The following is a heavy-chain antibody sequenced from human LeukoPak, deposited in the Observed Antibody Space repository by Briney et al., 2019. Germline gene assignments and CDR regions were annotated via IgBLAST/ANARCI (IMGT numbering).Heavy chain of an antibody. Sequence: SETLCLTCAVYGGSFSGYYWSWIRQPPGKGLEWIGEINHSGSTNYNPSLKSRVTISVDTSKNQFSLKLSSVTAADTAVYYCARRLLDYWGQGTLVTVSS. J-gene: IGHJ4*02. CDR2: INHSGST. V-gene: IGHV4-34*01. D-gene: IGHD6-25*01. CDR3: ARRLLDY. CDR1: GGSFSGYY.